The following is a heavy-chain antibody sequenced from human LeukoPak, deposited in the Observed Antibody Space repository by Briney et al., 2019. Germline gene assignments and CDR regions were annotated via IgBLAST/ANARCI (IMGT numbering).Heavy chain of an antibody. CDR1: GGSISSYY. Sequence: SETLSLTCTVSGGSISSYYWSWIRQPPGKGLEGIGYIYYSGSTNYNPSLKSRVTISVDTSKNQFSLKLSSVTAADTAVYYCARDSAGITGTPDAFDIWGQGTMVTVSS. V-gene: IGHV4-59*12. CDR2: IYYSGST. CDR3: ARDSAGITGTPDAFDI. D-gene: IGHD1-20*01. J-gene: IGHJ3*02.